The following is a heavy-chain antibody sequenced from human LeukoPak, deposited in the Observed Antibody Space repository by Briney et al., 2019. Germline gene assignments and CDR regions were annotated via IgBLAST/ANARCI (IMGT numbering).Heavy chain of an antibody. D-gene: IGHD4/OR15-4a*01. Sequence: GGSLRLSCAASGFTFSDYHMSWIRQAPGKGLEWVSYISSSSSYINYADSVKGRFTISRDSAKTSLYLQMNSLRAEDTAVYYCARDGAGPDAFDVWGQGTMVTVSS. V-gene: IGHV3-11*06. J-gene: IGHJ3*01. CDR2: ISSSSSYI. CDR3: ARDGAGPDAFDV. CDR1: GFTFSDYH.